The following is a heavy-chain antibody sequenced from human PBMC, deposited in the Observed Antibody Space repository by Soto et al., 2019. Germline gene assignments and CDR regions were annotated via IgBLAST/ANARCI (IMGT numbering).Heavy chain of an antibody. CDR2: IYYSGST. CDR3: ARAAGPYSSGWYKNYFDY. J-gene: IGHJ4*02. D-gene: IGHD6-19*01. Sequence: SETLSLTCTVSGASISGYYWRWIRQPPGKGLEWIGYIYYSGSTNYNPSLKSRVTISVDTSKNQFSLKLSSVTAADTAVYYCARAAGPYSSGWYKNYFDYWGQGTLVTVSS. V-gene: IGHV4-59*01. CDR1: GASISGYY.